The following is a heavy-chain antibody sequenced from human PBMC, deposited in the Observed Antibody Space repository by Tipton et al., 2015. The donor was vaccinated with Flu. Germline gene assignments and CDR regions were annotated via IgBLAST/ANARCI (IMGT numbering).Heavy chain of an antibody. CDR3: ARDQTPAARLVSYDAFDI. CDR1: GYTFTGYY. Sequence: QSGAEVKKPGASVKVSCKASGYTFTGYYMHWVRQAPGQGLEWMGWISAYNGNTNYAQKLQGRVTMTTDTSTSTAYMELRSLRSDDTAVYYCARDQTPAARLVSYDAFDIWGQGTMVTVSS. D-gene: IGHD6-6*01. J-gene: IGHJ3*02. CDR2: ISAYNGNT. V-gene: IGHV1-18*04.